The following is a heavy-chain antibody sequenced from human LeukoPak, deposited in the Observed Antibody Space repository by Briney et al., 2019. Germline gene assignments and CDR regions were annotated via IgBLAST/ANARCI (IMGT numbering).Heavy chain of an antibody. CDR2: ISGSGGST. Sequence: GGSLRLSCAASGFTFSSYAMSWVRQAPGKGLEWVSAISGSGGSTYYANSVKGRFTISRDNSKNTLYLQMNSLRAEDTAVYYCVKRDTNGRYYFDYWGQGALVTVSS. CDR1: GFTFSSYA. V-gene: IGHV3-23*01. CDR3: VKRDTNGRYYFDY. D-gene: IGHD2-8*01. J-gene: IGHJ4*02.